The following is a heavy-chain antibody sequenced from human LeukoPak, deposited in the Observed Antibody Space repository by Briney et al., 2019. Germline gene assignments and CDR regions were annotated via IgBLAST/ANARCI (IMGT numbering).Heavy chain of an antibody. CDR1: GGSFSGYY. J-gene: IGHJ4*02. CDR2: INHSGST. V-gene: IGHV4-34*01. D-gene: IGHD6-6*01. Sequence: SETLSLTCAVYGGSFSGYYWSWIRQPPGKGLEWIGEINHSGSTNYNPSLKSRVTISVDTSKNQFSLKLSSVTAADTAVYYCARARYSSSPPFDYWGQGTLVTVSS. CDR3: ARARYSSSPPFDY.